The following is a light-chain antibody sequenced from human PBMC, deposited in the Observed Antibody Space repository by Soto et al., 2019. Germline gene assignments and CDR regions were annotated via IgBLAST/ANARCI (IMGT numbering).Light chain of an antibody. CDR2: GTS. Sequence: EIVLTQSPGTLSLSPGERATLSCRASQSVSSSYLAWYQQKPGQAPRLLIYGTSSRATGIPDRFSGNESGTDFTLTISRLEPEDFALYYCQQYGSSPLVTFGPGTKVDV. CDR1: QSVSSSY. J-gene: IGKJ3*01. V-gene: IGKV3-20*01. CDR3: QQYGSSPLVT.